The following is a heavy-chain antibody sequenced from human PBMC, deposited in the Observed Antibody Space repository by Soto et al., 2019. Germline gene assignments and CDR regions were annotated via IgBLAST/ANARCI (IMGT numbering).Heavy chain of an antibody. CDR2: ISASGDST. J-gene: IGHJ3*02. V-gene: IGHV3-23*01. Sequence: EVQLLESGGGLVQPGGSLRLSCVASGFTFTTYGMNWVRQAPGKGREGVSGISASGDSTFNADSVKGRFTISRDNSKNTLYLQMNSLRAEDTAVYYCAKDLLQWLVVGHDAFDIWGQGTMVTVSS. CDR1: GFTFTTYG. CDR3: AKDLLQWLVVGHDAFDI. D-gene: IGHD6-19*01.